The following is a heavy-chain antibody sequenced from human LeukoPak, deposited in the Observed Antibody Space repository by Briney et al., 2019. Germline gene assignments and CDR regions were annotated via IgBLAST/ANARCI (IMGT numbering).Heavy chain of an antibody. CDR1: GFTFSTYT. D-gene: IGHD5-18*01. CDR2: ISSSSSYI. CDR3: ATDTAMVHY. V-gene: IGHV3-21*01. J-gene: IGHJ4*02. Sequence: GGSLRLSCAASGFTFSTYTMKWVRQAPGKGLEWVSSISSSSSYIYHADSVKGRFTISRDNAENSLYLQMSSLRAEDTAVYYCATDTAMVHYWGQGTLVTVSS.